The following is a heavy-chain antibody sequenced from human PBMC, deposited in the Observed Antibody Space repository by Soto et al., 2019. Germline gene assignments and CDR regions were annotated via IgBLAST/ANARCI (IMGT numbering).Heavy chain of an antibody. CDR2: IYYTGTS. CDR3: ARGGWSNGY. D-gene: IGHD6-19*01. Sequence: QVQLQESGPGLVKPSETLSLTCTVSGGSINNYYWSWVRQPPGKGLEWIGYIYYTGTSNYNPSLNPRVTMSADPSKNQFSLKLTSVTAADTAVYYFARGGWSNGYWGQGTLVTVSS. V-gene: IGHV4-59*01. CDR1: GGSINNYY. J-gene: IGHJ4*02.